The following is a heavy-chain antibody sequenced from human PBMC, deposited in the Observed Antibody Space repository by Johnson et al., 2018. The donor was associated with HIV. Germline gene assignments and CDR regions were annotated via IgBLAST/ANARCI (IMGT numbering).Heavy chain of an antibody. Sequence: QVQLVESGGGVVQPGGSLRLSCAASGFTFSSYGMHWVRQAPGKGLEWVAFIRYDGSNKYYADSVKGRFPISRDNSKNTLYLQMNSLRAEDTAVYYCAKEGVVGSYLGAFDIWGQGTMVTVSS. CDR1: GFTFSSYG. CDR3: AKEGVVGSYLGAFDI. CDR2: IRYDGSNK. V-gene: IGHV3-30*02. J-gene: IGHJ3*02. D-gene: IGHD3-10*01.